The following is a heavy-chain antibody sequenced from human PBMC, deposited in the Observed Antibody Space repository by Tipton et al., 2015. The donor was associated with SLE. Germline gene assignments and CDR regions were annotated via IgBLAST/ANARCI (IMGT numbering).Heavy chain of an antibody. CDR3: ARGHCGGASCYSGFDY. CDR2: ISAYNGNT. J-gene: IGHJ4*02. Sequence: QLVQSGAEVKKPGASVKVSCKASGYTFNSYGISWVRQAPGQGLEWMGWISAYNGNTNYAQNLQDRVTMSIDTSTRTVYMELRGLRYDDTALYYCARGHCGGASCYSGFDYWGQGTLVTVSS. D-gene: IGHD2-15*01. V-gene: IGHV1-18*01. CDR1: GYTFNSYG.